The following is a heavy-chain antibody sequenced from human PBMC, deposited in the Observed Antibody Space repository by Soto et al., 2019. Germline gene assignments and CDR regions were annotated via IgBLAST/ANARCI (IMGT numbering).Heavy chain of an antibody. Sequence: ASVKVSCKASGGTFSSYAISWVRQAPGQGLEWMGWINPNCGTTNYAQKFQGRVTMTRNNSISTAYMELSSLRSDDTAVYYCARDYYDSSGYYYLSYFDYWGQGTLVTVSS. J-gene: IGHJ4*02. CDR2: INPNCGTT. V-gene: IGHV1-8*02. D-gene: IGHD3-22*01. CDR1: GGTFSSYA. CDR3: ARDYYDSSGYYYLSYFDY.